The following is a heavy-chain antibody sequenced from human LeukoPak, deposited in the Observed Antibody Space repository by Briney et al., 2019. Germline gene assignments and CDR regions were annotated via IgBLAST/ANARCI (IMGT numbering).Heavy chain of an antibody. CDR3: AKSRPLTVTMYGMDV. CDR1: GFTFSSYG. D-gene: IGHD4-17*01. CDR2: ISYDGSNK. J-gene: IGHJ6*02. V-gene: IGHV3-30*18. Sequence: GGSLRLSCAASGFTFSSYGMHWVRQAPGKGLEWVAVISYDGSNKYYADSVKGRFTISRDNSKNTLYLQMNSLRAEDTAVYYCAKSRPLTVTMYGMDVWGQGTTATVSS.